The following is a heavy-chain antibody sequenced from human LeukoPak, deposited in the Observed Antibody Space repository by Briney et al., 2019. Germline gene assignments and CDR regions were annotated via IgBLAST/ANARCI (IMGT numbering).Heavy chain of an antibody. V-gene: IGHV1-69*04. Sequence: GASVKVSCKASGGTFSTYAITWVRQAPGQGLEWTGRIIPILGIANYAQKFQGRVTITADKSTSTAYMELSSLRSEDTAVYYCARGYCSGGSCYRIDDWGQGTLVTVSS. D-gene: IGHD2-15*01. CDR2: IIPILGIA. CDR1: GGTFSTYA. J-gene: IGHJ4*02. CDR3: ARGYCSGGSCYRIDD.